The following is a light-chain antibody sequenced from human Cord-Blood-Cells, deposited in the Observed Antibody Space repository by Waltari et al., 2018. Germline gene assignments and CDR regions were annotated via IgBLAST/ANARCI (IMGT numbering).Light chain of an antibody. J-gene: IGKJ4*01. CDR1: QSISSW. V-gene: IGKV1-5*03. Sequence: DIQMTQSPSTLSASVGDRVTITCRASQSISSWLAWYQQKPGKAPKILIYKASNLERGVASRCSGSGSGTESTLTISSLQPDDFATYYCQQYNSYSPLTFGGGTKVEFK. CDR2: KAS. CDR3: QQYNSYSPLT.